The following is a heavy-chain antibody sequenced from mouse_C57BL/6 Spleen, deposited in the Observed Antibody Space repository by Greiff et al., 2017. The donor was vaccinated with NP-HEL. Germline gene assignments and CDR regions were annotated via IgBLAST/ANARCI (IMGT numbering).Heavy chain of an antibody. CDR1: GFSFNTYA. V-gene: IGHV10-1*01. CDR3: VCSHAMDY. Sequence: DAGGGLVQPKGSLKLSCAASGFSFNTYAMNWVRQAPGKGLEWVARIRSKSNNYATYYADSVKDRFTISRDDSESMLYLQMNNLKTEDTAMYYCVCSHAMDYWGQGTSVTVSS. J-gene: IGHJ4*01. CDR2: IRSKSNNYAT.